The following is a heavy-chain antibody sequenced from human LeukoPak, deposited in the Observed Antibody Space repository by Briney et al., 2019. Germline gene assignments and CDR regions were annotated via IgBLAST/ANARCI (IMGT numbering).Heavy chain of an antibody. J-gene: IGHJ6*03. CDR3: ARSQAVVSSSLYYYYMDV. Sequence: GASVNVSCKASGYTFLSHGFSWVRQAPGQGLEWMGWTSANNRNTNYAQRLQGRVTMTTDTSTNTAYMELRTLRSDDTAVYYCARSQAVVSSSLYYYYMDVWGKGTTIIVSS. CDR2: TSANNRNT. D-gene: IGHD2-2*01. V-gene: IGHV1-18*01. CDR1: GYTFLSHG.